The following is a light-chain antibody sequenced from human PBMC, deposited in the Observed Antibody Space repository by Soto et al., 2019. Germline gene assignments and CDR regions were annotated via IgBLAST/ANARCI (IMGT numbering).Light chain of an antibody. Sequence: QSALTQPPSASGSPGQSVTISCTGTSSDVGGYNYVSWYQQHPGKAPKLMIYEVSKRPSGVPDRFSGSKSGNAASLTVSGLQAEDEDDYYCSYYADPDIVVVGGGTKVAVL. J-gene: IGLJ2*01. V-gene: IGLV2-8*01. CDR1: SSDVGGYNY. CDR2: EVS. CDR3: SYYADPDIVV.